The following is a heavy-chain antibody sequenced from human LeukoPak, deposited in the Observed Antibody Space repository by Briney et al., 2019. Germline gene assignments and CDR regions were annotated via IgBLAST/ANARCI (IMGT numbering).Heavy chain of an antibody. D-gene: IGHD2-2*01. J-gene: IGHJ6*02. CDR1: GFTFSSYG. Sequence: GGSLRLSCAASGFTFSSYGMHWVRQAPGKGLEWVAVISYDGSNKYYADSVKGRFTISRDNSKNTLYLQMNSLRAEDTAVYYCAKDLGCSSTSCYDRYYYYYGMDVWGQGTTVTVSS. CDR2: ISYDGSNK. V-gene: IGHV3-30*18. CDR3: AKDLGCSSTSCYDRYYYYYGMDV.